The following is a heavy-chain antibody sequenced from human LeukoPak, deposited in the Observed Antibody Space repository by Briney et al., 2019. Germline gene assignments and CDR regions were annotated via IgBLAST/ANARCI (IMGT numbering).Heavy chain of an antibody. Sequence: GGSLRLSCAASGFTVSINYMSWVRQAPGKGLEWVSAISGSGGSTYYADSVKGRFTISRDNSKNTLYLQMNSLRAEDTAVYYCANIAAPPTYYYYYYMDVRGKGTTVTVSS. D-gene: IGHD6-6*01. CDR2: ISGSGGST. J-gene: IGHJ6*03. CDR3: ANIAAPPTYYYYYYMDV. CDR1: GFTVSINY. V-gene: IGHV3-23*01.